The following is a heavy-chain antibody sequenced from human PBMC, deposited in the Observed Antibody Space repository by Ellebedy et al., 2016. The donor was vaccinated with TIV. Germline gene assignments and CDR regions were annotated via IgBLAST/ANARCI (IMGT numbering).Heavy chain of an antibody. CDR1: GFTFSSYI. CDR2: ISSDGSNK. Sequence: GESLKISCAASGFTFSSYIMHWVRQAPGKGLEWVAVISSDGSNKDYADSVKGRFTISRDKSKNTLYLQMNSLRAEDTAVYYCATTQWELLRGGFDIWGQGTMVTVSS. J-gene: IGHJ3*02. D-gene: IGHD1-26*01. V-gene: IGHV3-30-3*01. CDR3: ATTQWELLRGGFDI.